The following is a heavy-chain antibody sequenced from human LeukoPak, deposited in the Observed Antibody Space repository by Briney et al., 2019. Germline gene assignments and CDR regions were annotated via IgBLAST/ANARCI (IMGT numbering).Heavy chain of an antibody. V-gene: IGHV4-59*01. J-gene: IGHJ4*02. Sequence: ETLSLTCTVSGGSISNKYWSWIRQPPGKGLEWIGYIYYSGSTNYNPSLKSRVTILVDTSKNQFSLKLSSVTAADTAVYYCAREVGGYNSFYFDYWGQGTLVTVSS. CDR2: IYYSGST. D-gene: IGHD5-24*01. CDR1: GGSISNKY. CDR3: AREVGGYNSFYFDY.